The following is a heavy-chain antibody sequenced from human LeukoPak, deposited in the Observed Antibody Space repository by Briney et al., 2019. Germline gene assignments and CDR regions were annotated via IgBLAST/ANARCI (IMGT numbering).Heavy chain of an antibody. V-gene: IGHV3-33*03. CDR2: IWYDGSDK. J-gene: IGHJ5*02. CDR1: GFTFRNYG. D-gene: IGHD3-10*01. CDR3: ATVRYGSGSYYAES. Sequence: GGSLRLSCAASGFTFRNYGMHWVHQAPGKGLEWVAIIWYDGSDKYYTDSVKGRFTVSRDNSKSTLYLQMNSLRAEDTAIYYCATVRYGSGSYYAESWGQGTLVTVSS.